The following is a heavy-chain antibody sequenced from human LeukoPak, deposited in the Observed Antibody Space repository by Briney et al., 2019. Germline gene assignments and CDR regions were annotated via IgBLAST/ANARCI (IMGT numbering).Heavy chain of an antibody. CDR3: ARGSLWSRGYYYGMDV. V-gene: IGHV3-7*03. D-gene: IGHD3-10*01. J-gene: IGHJ6*04. CDR2: IKQDGSEK. Sequence: GGSLRLSCAASGFTFSSYWMSWVRQAPGKGLEWVANIKQDGSEKYYVDSVKGRLTISRDNAKNSLYLQMNSLRAEDTAVYYCARGSLWSRGYYYGMDVWGKGTTVTVSS. CDR1: GFTFSSYW.